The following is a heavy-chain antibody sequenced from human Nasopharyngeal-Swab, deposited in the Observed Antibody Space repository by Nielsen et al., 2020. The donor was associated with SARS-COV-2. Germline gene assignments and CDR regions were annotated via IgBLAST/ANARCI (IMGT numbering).Heavy chain of an antibody. D-gene: IGHD3-10*01. CDR3: ARGNSTGFDY. CDR2: ISISGNKL. V-gene: IGHV3-23*01. CDR1: GFSFSNHG. J-gene: IGHJ4*02. Sequence: GESLKISCAASGFSFSNHGMSWVRQAPGKGLEWVSAISISGNKLYYADSVRDRFTISRDNSKNTLYLQMNSLRAEDTAVYYCARGNSTGFDYWGQGTLVTVSS.